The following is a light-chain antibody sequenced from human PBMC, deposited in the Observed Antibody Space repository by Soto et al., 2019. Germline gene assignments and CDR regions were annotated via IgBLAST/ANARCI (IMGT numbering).Light chain of an antibody. CDR3: QQYKDWPHT. CDR1: QSVSDY. CDR2: GAS. Sequence: ETLMTQSPATLSVSPGERATLSCLASQSVSDYLAWYQQRPGQAPRLLIFGASTRATGFPARFSGSGSGTEFTLTISSLQSEDFAVYYCQQYKDWPHTFGQGTKVDI. V-gene: IGKV3-15*01. J-gene: IGKJ1*01.